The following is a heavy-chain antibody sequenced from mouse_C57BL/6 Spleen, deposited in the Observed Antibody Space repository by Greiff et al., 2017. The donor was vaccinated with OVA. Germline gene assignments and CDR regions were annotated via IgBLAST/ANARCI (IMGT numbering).Heavy chain of an antibody. CDR2: INPNNGGT. CDR3: AGYDGYRWFDD. V-gene: IGHV1-26*01. Sequence: VQLQQSGPELVKPGASVKISCKASGYTFTDYYMNWVKQSHGKSLEWIGDINPNNGGTSYNQKFKGKATLTVDKSSSTAYMELRSLTSEDSAVYYCAGYDGYRWFDDWGQGTTLTVSS. CDR1: GYTFTDYY. J-gene: IGHJ2*01. D-gene: IGHD2-3*01.